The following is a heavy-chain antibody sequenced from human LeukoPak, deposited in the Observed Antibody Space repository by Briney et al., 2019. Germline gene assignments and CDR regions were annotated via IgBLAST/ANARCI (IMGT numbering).Heavy chain of an antibody. CDR3: AREGWSSGYYFFDY. CDR2: INPTSGGT. J-gene: IGHJ4*02. V-gene: IGHV1-2*02. D-gene: IGHD3-22*01. CDR1: GYTFTGYY. Sequence: ASVKVSCKASGYTFTGYYMHWVRQAPGQGLEWMGWINPTSGGTNYAQKFQGRVTMTRDTSISTAYMELSRLRSDDTAVYYCAREGWSSGYYFFDYWGQGTLVTVSS.